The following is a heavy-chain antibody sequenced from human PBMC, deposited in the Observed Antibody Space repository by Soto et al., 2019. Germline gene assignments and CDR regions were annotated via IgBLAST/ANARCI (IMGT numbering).Heavy chain of an antibody. V-gene: IGHV1-46*01. CDR3: GLSTNKNWFDP. J-gene: IGHJ5*02. D-gene: IGHD3-16*01. CDR2: INPSGGST. Sequence: GASVKVSCKASGYTFTSYYMHWVRQAPGQGLEWMGIINPSGGSTSYAQKFQGRVTMTRDTSTSTVYMELSSLRSEDTAVYYCGLSTNKNWFDPWGQGTLVTVSS. CDR1: GYTFTSYY.